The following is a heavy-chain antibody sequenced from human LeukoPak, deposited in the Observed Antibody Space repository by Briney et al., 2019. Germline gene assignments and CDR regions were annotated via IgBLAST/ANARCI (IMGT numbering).Heavy chain of an antibody. D-gene: IGHD3-16*02. V-gene: IGHV3-74*01. CDR2: TNPDGSNT. CDR3: TRGYIS. J-gene: IGHJ4*02. CDR1: GFTFSTSW. Sequence: GGSLRLSCAASGFTFSTSWMHWVRQVPGKGLMWVSHTNPDGSNTAYADSVEGRFTVSRDNANNTLSLQMNSLRAEDTAVYYCTRGYISGGQGILVTVSS.